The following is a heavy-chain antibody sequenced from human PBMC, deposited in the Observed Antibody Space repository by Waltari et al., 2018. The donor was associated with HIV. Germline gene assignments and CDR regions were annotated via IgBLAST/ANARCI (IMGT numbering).Heavy chain of an antibody. J-gene: IGHJ4*02. V-gene: IGHV3-30-3*01. CDR3: ASPFYSDSTTYYYGLDY. CDR1: GFTFSSFG. CDR2: KSNDGSSK. D-gene: IGHD3-22*01. Sequence: QVQLVESGGGVVQPGRSRRLSCAASGFTFSSFGMHGVRQAPGKGLEWVAVKSNDGSSKYYADSVKGRFTISRDNSKNTLYLHMNSLRAEDTAVYYCASPFYSDSTTYYYGLDYWGQGTLVTVSS.